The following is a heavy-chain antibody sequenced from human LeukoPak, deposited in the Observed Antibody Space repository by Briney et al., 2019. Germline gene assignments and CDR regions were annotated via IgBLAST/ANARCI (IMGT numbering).Heavy chain of an antibody. CDR2: INTNTGNP. Sequence: GASVKVSCKASGYTFTSYAMNWVRQAPGQGLEWMGWINTNTGNPTYAQGFTGRFVFSLDTSVSTAYLQISSLKAEDTAVYYRARDDSNYVRYYYGMDVWGQGTTVTVSS. V-gene: IGHV7-4-1*02. J-gene: IGHJ6*02. CDR1: GYTFTSYA. D-gene: IGHD4-11*01. CDR3: ARDDSNYVRYYYGMDV.